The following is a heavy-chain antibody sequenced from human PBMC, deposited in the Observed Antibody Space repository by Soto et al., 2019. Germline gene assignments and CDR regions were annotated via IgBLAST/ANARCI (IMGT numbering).Heavy chain of an antibody. J-gene: IGHJ4*02. CDR2: ISAYNGNT. CDR1: GYTFTSYG. CDR3: ARVYCSSTSCHMDY. V-gene: IGHV1-18*01. D-gene: IGHD2-2*02. Sequence: ASVKVSCKASGYTFTSYGISWVRQAPGQGLEWMGWISAYNGNTNYAQKLQGRVTMTTDTSTSTAYMEPRSLRSDDTAVYYCARVYCSSTSCHMDYWGQGTLVTVSS.